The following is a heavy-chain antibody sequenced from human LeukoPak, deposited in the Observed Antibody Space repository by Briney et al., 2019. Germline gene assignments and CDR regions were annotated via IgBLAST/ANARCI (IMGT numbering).Heavy chain of an antibody. D-gene: IGHD6-19*01. Sequence: GASVKVSCTASGYTFTSYDINWVRQATGQGLEWMGWMNPNSGNTGYAQKFQGRVTMTRNTSISTAYMELSSLRSEDTAVYYCARGRTVAPDAFDIWGQGTMVTVSS. CDR1: GYTFTSYD. V-gene: IGHV1-8*01. CDR2: MNPNSGNT. J-gene: IGHJ3*02. CDR3: ARGRTVAPDAFDI.